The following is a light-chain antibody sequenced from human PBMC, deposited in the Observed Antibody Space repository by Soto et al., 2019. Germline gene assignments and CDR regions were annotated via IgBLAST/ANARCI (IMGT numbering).Light chain of an antibody. V-gene: IGLV1-47*01. CDR2: RNN. Sequence: QSVLTQPPSASGTPGQRVTISCSGSSSNIGSNYVYWYQQLPGTAPKLLIYRNNQRPSGVPDRFSGSKSGTSASLAISGLXXXXXADYYCAAWDDSLSGLFGGGTKVTVL. CDR1: SSNIGSNY. CDR3: AAWDDSLSGL. J-gene: IGLJ2*01.